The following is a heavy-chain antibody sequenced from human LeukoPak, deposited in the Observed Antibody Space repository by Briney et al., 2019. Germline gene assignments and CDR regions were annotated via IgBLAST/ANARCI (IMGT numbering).Heavy chain of an antibody. Sequence: SETLSLTCTVSGGSISSYYWSWIRQPPGKGLEWIGYIYYSGSTNYNPSLKSRVTISVDTSKNQFSLKLSSVTAADTAVYYCARGGGTQVLRFLEWLPLYYMDVWGKGTTVTVSS. CDR2: IYYSGST. V-gene: IGHV4-59*01. J-gene: IGHJ6*03. D-gene: IGHD3-3*01. CDR1: GGSISSYY. CDR3: ARGGGTQVLRFLEWLPLYYMDV.